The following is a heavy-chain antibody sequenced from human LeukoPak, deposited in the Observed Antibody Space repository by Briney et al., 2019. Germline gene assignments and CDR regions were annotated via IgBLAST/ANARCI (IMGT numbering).Heavy chain of an antibody. CDR3: ARELALEGGAVDY. J-gene: IGHJ4*02. V-gene: IGHV1-2*02. CDR2: INPNSGGT. CDR1: GYTFTGYY. D-gene: IGHD1-26*01. Sequence: GASVKVSCKASGYTFTGYYMHWVRQAPGQGLEWMGWINPNSGGTNYAQKFQGRVTMTRDTPISTAYMELSRLRSDDTAVYYCARELALEGGAVDYWGQGTLVTVSS.